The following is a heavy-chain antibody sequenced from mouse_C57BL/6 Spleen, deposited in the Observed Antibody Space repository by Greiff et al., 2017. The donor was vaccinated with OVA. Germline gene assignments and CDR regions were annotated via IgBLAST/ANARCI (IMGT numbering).Heavy chain of an antibody. V-gene: IGHV1-5*01. J-gene: IGHJ2*01. Sequence: EVQLQQSGTVLARPGASVKLSCKTSGYTFTSYWMHWVKQRPGQGLEWIGAIYPGNGDTSYNQKFKGKAKLTAVTSASTAYMELSSLTNEDSAVYYGTRTGHYYGSSFDHWGQGTTLTVSS. D-gene: IGHD1-1*01. CDR2: IYPGNGDT. CDR3: TRTGHYYGSSFDH. CDR1: GYTFTSYW.